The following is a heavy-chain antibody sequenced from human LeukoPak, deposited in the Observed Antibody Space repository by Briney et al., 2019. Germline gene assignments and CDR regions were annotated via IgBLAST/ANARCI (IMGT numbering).Heavy chain of an antibody. J-gene: IGHJ6*02. Sequence: GGSLRLSCAASGFTFSIYAMSWVRQALAKGMEWVSAISGSGGSTYYADSVKGRFTISRDNSKNTLYLQMNSLRAEDTAVYYCAKRRVWMDVWGQGTTVTVSS. CDR1: GFTFSIYA. CDR2: ISGSGGST. CDR3: AKRRVWMDV. V-gene: IGHV3-23*01. D-gene: IGHD3-16*01.